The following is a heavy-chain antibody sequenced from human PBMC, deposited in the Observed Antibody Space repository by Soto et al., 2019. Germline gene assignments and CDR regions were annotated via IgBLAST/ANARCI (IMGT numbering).Heavy chain of an antibody. CDR1: GGSISSADYY. D-gene: IGHD3-10*01. CDR2: FHSSGAT. J-gene: IGHJ4*01. Sequence: QVQLQESGPGLVKPSQTLSLTCTVSGGSISSADYYWSWIRQPPGKGLEWIGYFHSSGATYKDPSLNSRVTRSVDTSKNQISLKLDSVTAADTAVYYCASIWFGDFDYWGHGTLVTVSS. CDR3: ASIWFGDFDY. V-gene: IGHV4-30-4*01.